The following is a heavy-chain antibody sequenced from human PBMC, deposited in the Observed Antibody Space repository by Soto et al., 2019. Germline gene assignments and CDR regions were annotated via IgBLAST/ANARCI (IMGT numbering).Heavy chain of an antibody. J-gene: IGHJ5*02. D-gene: IGHD3-3*01. CDR3: ARMTIFGVVIYFDP. V-gene: IGHV3-30*03. CDR1: GFTFSSYG. CDR2: ISYDGSNK. Sequence: GGSLRLSCAASGFTFSSYGMHWVRQSPGKGLEWVAVISYDGSNKYYADSVKGRFTISRDNSKNTLYLQMNSLRAEDTAVYYCARMTIFGVVIYFDPWGQGTLVTVSS.